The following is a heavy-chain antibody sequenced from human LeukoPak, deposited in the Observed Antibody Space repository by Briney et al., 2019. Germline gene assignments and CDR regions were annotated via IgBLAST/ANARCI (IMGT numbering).Heavy chain of an antibody. CDR1: GGTFSSYA. Sequence: ASVKVSCKASGGTFSSYAISWVRQAPGQGLEWMGGIIPIFGTANYAQKFQGRVTITADESTSTAYMELSSLRSEDTAVYYCARFLYNWNPPHFDCWGQGTLVTVSS. D-gene: IGHD1-20*01. CDR2: IIPIFGTA. V-gene: IGHV1-69*13. CDR3: ARFLYNWNPPHFDC. J-gene: IGHJ4*02.